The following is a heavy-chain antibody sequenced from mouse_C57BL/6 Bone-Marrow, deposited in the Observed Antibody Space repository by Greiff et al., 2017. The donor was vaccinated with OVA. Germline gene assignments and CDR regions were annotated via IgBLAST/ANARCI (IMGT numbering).Heavy chain of an antibody. V-gene: IGHV1-50*01. CDR1: GYTFTSYW. CDR2: IDPSDSYT. Sequence: QVQLQQPGAELVKPGASVKLSCKASGYTFTSYWMQWVKQRPGQGLEWIGEIDPSDSYTNYNQKFKGKATLTVDTSSSTAYMQLSSLTSEDSAVYYCARRGNYGNSYWYFDVWGTGTTVTVSS. CDR3: ARRGNYGNSYWYFDV. D-gene: IGHD2-1*01. J-gene: IGHJ1*03.